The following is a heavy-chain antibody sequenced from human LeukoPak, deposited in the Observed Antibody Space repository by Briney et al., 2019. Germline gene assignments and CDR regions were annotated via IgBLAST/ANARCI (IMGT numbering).Heavy chain of an antibody. D-gene: IGHD6-13*01. V-gene: IGHV3-53*01. CDR3: ARDTFLQQLEGESMDV. J-gene: IGHJ6*02. Sequence: GGSLRLSCAASGLIVSNDYMSWVRQAPGKGLEWVSVIYSDGSTYYTDSVKGRFTISRDNSENTVYLQMNTLRVEDTAVYYCARDTFLQQLEGESMDVWGQGTTVTVSS. CDR2: IYSDGST. CDR1: GLIVSNDY.